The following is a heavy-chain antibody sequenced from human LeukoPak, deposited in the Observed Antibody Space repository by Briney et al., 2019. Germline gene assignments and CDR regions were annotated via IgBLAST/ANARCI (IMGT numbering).Heavy chain of an antibody. CDR2: IWYDGRNK. Sequence: PGRSLRLSCAASGFAFSSYAMYWVRQAPGKGLEWVAIIWYDGRNKYYADSVKGRFIISRDNSKNTLYLQMNSLRAEDTAVYYCARGPPLAYCGGDCSWYFDLWGRGTLVTVSS. V-gene: IGHV3-33*08. CDR1: GFAFSSYA. CDR3: ARGPPLAYCGGDCSWYFDL. J-gene: IGHJ2*01. D-gene: IGHD2-21*02.